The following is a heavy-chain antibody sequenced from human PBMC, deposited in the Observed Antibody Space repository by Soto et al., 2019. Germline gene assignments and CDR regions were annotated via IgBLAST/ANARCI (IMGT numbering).Heavy chain of an antibody. Sequence: GASVKVSCKPSGGTFSSYAISWVRQAPGQGLEWMGGIIPIFGTANYAQKFQGRVTITADESTSTAYMELSSLRSEDTAVYYCARLDDSYSSGWYVRNAGYYGMDVWGQGTTVTVSS. CDR2: IIPIFGTA. CDR1: GGTFSSYA. CDR3: ARLDDSYSSGWYVRNAGYYGMDV. V-gene: IGHV1-69*13. D-gene: IGHD6-19*01. J-gene: IGHJ6*02.